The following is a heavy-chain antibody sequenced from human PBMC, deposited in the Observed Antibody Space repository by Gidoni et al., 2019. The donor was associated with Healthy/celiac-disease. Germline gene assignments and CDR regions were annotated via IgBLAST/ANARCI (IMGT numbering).Heavy chain of an antibody. CDR2: ISYDGSNK. J-gene: IGHJ4*02. D-gene: IGHD2-2*01. Sequence: QVQLVESGGGVVQPGRSLRLSCAASGFTFSSYAMHWVRQAPGQGLEWVAVISYDGSNKYYADSVKGRFTISRDNSKNTLYLQMNSLRAEDTAVYYCARDYVVVVPAADYFDYWGQGTLVTVSS. CDR1: GFTFSSYA. V-gene: IGHV3-30-3*01. CDR3: ARDYVVVVPAADYFDY.